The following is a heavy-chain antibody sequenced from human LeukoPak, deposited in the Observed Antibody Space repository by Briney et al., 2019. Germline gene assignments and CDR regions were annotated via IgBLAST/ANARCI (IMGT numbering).Heavy chain of an antibody. CDR3: ARMGYCSSTSCYTLLDY. CDR2: INPNSGGT. CDR1: GYTFTGYY. J-gene: IGHJ4*02. D-gene: IGHD2-2*02. Sequence: GASVKVSCKASGYTFTGYYMHWVRQAPGQGLEWMGWINPNSGGTNYAQKFQGRVTTTRDTSISTAYMELSRLRSDDTAVYYCARMGYCSSTSCYTLLDYWGQGTLVTVSS. V-gene: IGHV1-2*02.